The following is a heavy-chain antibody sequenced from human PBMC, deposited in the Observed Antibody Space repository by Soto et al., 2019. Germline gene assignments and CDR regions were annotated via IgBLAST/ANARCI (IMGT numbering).Heavy chain of an antibody. CDR1: GFTFGDYA. CDR3: TRSGMGDFWSGYHAPDYYYYYGMDV. Sequence: GGSLRLSCTASGFTFGDYAMSWFRQAPGKGLEWVGFIRSKAYGGTTEYAASVKGRFTISRDDSKSIAYLQMNSLKTEDTAVYYCTRSGMGDFWSGYHAPDYYYYYGMDVWGQGTTVTVSS. V-gene: IGHV3-49*03. J-gene: IGHJ6*02. CDR2: IRSKAYGGTT. D-gene: IGHD3-3*01.